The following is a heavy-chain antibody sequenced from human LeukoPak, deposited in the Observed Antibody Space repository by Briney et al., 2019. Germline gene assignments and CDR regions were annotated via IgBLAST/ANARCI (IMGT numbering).Heavy chain of an antibody. D-gene: IGHD6-19*01. Sequence: SETLSLTCTVSGGSISSGSYYWSWIRQPAGKGLEWIGRIYTSGSTNYNPSLKSRVTISVDTSKNQFSLKLSSVTAADTAVYYCARGGSGWCDGAFDIWGQGTMVTVSP. J-gene: IGHJ3*02. CDR3: ARGGSGWCDGAFDI. CDR1: GGSISSGSYY. V-gene: IGHV4-61*02. CDR2: IYTSGST.